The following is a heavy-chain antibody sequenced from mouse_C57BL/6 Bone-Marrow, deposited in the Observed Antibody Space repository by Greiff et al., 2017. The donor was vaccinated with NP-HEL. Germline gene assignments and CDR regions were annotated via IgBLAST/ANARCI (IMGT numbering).Heavy chain of an antibody. CDR2: SYPRSGNN. CDR3: ASSFITTVVATDY. Sequence: QVQLQQAGAERARPGAAGKRGGKAEGENGKSEGRRGGKERKGEGGEGRGESYPRSGNNYYNEKCKGKATLTADKSSSTAYMELRSLTSEDSAVYFCASSFITTVVATDYWGQGTTLTVSS. J-gene: IGHJ2*01. V-gene: IGHV1-81*01. D-gene: IGHD1-1*01. CDR1: GENGKSEG.